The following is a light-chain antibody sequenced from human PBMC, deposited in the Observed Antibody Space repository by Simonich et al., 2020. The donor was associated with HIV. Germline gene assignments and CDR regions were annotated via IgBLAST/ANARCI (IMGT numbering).Light chain of an antibody. J-gene: IGKJ4*01. V-gene: IGKV3-11*01. CDR3: QQRSNWPPLT. CDR1: QSVSSN. CDR2: DAS. Sequence: EIVLTQSPATLSLSPGERATLSCRASQSVSSNLAWYQQKPGQAPRLLIYDASNRATCIPARFSGSGSGTDFTLTISSLEPEDFAVYYCQQRSNWPPLTFGGGTKVAIK.